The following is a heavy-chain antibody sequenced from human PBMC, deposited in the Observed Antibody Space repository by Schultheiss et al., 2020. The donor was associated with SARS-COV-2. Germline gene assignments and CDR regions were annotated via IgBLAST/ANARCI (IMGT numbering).Heavy chain of an antibody. CDR3: ARVEYSSFRGRVNFDY. CDR2: IYYSGST. D-gene: IGHD6-6*01. Sequence: SETLSLTCTVSGGSVSSGSYYWSWIRQPPGKGLEWIGYIYYSGSTNYNPSLKSRVTISVDTSKNQFSLKLSSVTAADTAVYYCARVEYSSFRGRVNFDYWGQGTLVTVSS. CDR1: GGSVSSGSYY. V-gene: IGHV4-61*01. J-gene: IGHJ4*02.